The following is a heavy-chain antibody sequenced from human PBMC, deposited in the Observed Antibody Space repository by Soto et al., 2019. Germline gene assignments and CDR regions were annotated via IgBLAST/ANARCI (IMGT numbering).Heavy chain of an antibody. D-gene: IGHD2-2*01. J-gene: IGHJ4*02. V-gene: IGHV1-2*04. Sequence: ASVKVSCKASGYTFAGYYMHWVRQAPGQGLEWMGWINPNSGGTNYAQKFQGWVTMTRDTSISTAYMELSRLRSDDTAVYYCARSPAALKHFDYWGQGTLVTSPQ. CDR2: INPNSGGT. CDR1: GYTFAGYY. CDR3: ARSPAALKHFDY.